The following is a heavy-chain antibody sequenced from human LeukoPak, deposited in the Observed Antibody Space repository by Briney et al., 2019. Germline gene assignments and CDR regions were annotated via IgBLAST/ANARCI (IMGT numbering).Heavy chain of an antibody. CDR2: IYSGGST. CDR1: GFTVSSYY. Sequence: PGGSLRLSCAASGFTVSSYYMSWVRQAPGKGLEWVSVIYSGGSTFYADSVKGRFTISRDTSKNTLFLQMNSLRGEDTAVYYCTRGFGVVIMNFWGQGTLITVSS. J-gene: IGHJ4*02. D-gene: IGHD3-3*01. CDR3: TRGFGVVIMNF. V-gene: IGHV3-66*01.